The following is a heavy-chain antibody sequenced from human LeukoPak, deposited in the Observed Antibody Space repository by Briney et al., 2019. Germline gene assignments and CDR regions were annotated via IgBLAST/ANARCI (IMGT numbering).Heavy chain of an antibody. CDR1: GGSISSSSYY. CDR3: ARYSSSAPFDY. D-gene: IGHD6-6*01. Sequence: SETLSLTCTVSGGSISSSSYYWAWIRQPPGKGLEWIGGIYYSGSTYYNPSLKSRVTISVDTSKNQFSLKLSSVTTADTAVHYCARYSSSAPFDYWGQGTLVTVSS. J-gene: IGHJ4*02. V-gene: IGHV4-39*01. CDR2: IYYSGST.